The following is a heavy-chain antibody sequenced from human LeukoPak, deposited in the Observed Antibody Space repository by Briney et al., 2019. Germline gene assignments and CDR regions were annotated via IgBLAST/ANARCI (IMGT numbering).Heavy chain of an antibody. CDR2: ISYDGSNK. CDR1: GFTFSSYA. V-gene: IGHV3-30-3*01. CDR3: AKDRFCGGGSCYSIDY. D-gene: IGHD2-15*01. J-gene: IGHJ4*02. Sequence: PGRSLRLSCAASGFTFSSYAMHWVRQAPGKGLEWVAVISYDGSNKYYADSVKGRFTISRDNSKNTLYLQMDSLRAEDTAVYYCAKDRFCGGGSCYSIDYWGQGTLVTVSS.